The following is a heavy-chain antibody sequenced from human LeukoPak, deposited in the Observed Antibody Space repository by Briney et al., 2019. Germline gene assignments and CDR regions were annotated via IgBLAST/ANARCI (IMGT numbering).Heavy chain of an antibody. V-gene: IGHV3-15*01. CDR1: GFTFSNAW. CDR3: ARDDSSGYYYASLDY. Sequence: GGSLRLSCAASGFTFSNAWMTWVRQAPRKGLEWFGRIKSKTDGGTTDYAAPVKGRFTISRDDSKNTLYLQMNSLRAEDTAVYYCARDDSSGYYYASLDYWGQGTLVTVSS. CDR2: IKSKTDGGTT. J-gene: IGHJ4*02. D-gene: IGHD3-22*01.